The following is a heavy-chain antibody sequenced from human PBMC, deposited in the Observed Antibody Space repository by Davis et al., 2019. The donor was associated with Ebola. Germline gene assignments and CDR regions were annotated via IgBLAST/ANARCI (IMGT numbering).Heavy chain of an antibody. J-gene: IGHJ3*02. CDR1: GFTFSSYA. CDR2: ISYDGSNK. Sequence: PGGSLRLSCAASGFTFSSYAMHWVRQAPGKGLEWVAVISYDGSNKYYADSVKGRFTISRDNSKNTLYLQMNSLRAEDTAVYYCARGEGGRGDAFDIWGQGTMVTVSS. V-gene: IGHV3-30*04. D-gene: IGHD3-16*01. CDR3: ARGEGGRGDAFDI.